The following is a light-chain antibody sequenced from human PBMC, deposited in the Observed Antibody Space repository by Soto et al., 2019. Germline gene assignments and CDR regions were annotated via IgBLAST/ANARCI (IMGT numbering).Light chain of an antibody. CDR2: GAS. J-gene: IGKJ1*01. CDR1: QSVNNN. Sequence: ETLMTQSPATLSVSPGERATLSCRASQSVNNNLAWYQQKPGQAPRLLIYGASNRATGIPDRFSGSGSGTDFTLTISRLEPEDFAVYYCQQYGSSGTFVQGTKVDIK. CDR3: QQYGSSGT. V-gene: IGKV3-20*01.